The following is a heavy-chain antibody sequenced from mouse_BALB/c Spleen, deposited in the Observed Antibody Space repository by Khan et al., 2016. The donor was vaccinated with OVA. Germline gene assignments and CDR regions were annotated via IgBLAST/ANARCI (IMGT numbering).Heavy chain of an antibody. V-gene: IGHV3-2*02. J-gene: IGHJ2*01. CDR3: ARSVTITTVVATDFDY. CDR2: ISYSGRT. D-gene: IGHD1-1*01. Sequence: EVELVESGPGLVKPSQSLSLTCTVTGYSITSDYAWNWIRQFPGNKLEWMGYISYSGRTSYNPSLKSRISITRDTSKNQFFLQLNSVTTEDTATYYCARSVTITTVVATDFDYWGQGTTLTASS. CDR1: GYSITSDYA.